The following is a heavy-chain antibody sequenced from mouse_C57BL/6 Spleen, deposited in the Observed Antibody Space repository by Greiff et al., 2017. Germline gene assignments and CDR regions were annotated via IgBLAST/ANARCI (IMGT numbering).Heavy chain of an antibody. V-gene: IGHV1-69*01. CDR2: IDPSDSYT. Sequence: QVHVKQPGAELVMPGASVKLSCKASGYTFTSYWMHWVKQRPGQGLEWIGEIDPSDSYTNYNQKFKGKSTLTVDKSSSTAYMQLSSLTSEDSAVYYCARGNWGFAYWGQGTLVTVSA. CDR1: GYTFTSYW. CDR3: ARGNWGFAY. D-gene: IGHD4-1*01. J-gene: IGHJ3*01.